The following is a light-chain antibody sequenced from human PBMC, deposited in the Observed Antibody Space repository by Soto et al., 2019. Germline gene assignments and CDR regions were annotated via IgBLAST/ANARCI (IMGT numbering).Light chain of an antibody. CDR2: DVS. V-gene: IGLV2-14*01. CDR3: SSYTGSSTVV. CDR1: SSDVGGYNY. J-gene: IGLJ2*01. Sequence: QSVLTQPASVSGSPGQSITISCTGTSSDVGGYNYVSWYQQHPGKAPKLMICDVSNRPSGVSNRFSGSKSGNTASLTISGLQAEDEADYYCSSYTGSSTVVFGGGTKLTVL.